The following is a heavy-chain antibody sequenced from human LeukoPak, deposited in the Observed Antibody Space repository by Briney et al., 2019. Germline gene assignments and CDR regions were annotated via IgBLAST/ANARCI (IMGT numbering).Heavy chain of an antibody. J-gene: IGHJ6*04. CDR3: ARDATLTPHPYYYGMDV. CDR2: IYYSGST. Sequence: SETLSLTCTVSGGSISSYYWSWIRQPPGKGLEWIGYIYYSGSTNYNPSLKSRVTISVDTSKNQFSLKLSSVTAADTAVYYCARDATLTPHPYYYGMDVWGKGTTVTVSS. CDR1: GGSISSYY. V-gene: IGHV4-59*01.